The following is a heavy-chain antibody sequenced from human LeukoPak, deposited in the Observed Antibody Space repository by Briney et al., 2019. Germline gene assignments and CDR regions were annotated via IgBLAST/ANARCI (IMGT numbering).Heavy chain of an antibody. CDR1: GYTFTGYY. J-gene: IGHJ6*02. D-gene: IGHD2-2*01. Sequence: ASVKVSCKASGYTFTGYYIHWVRQAPGQGLGWMGWIGSNSGGTRYAQKFQDRVTMTRDTSISTAYMELNSLRSHDTAVYYCARRPGRSSSLPHGMLLWGQGTTVLVSS. CDR2: IGSNSGGT. CDR3: ARRPGRSSSLPHGMLL. V-gene: IGHV1-2*02.